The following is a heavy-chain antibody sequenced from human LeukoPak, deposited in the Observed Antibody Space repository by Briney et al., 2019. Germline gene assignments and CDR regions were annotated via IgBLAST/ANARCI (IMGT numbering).Heavy chain of an antibody. D-gene: IGHD3-3*01. CDR2: VYYSGST. CDR3: AREGYDFWSGYPNWFDP. V-gene: IGHV4-30-4*08. J-gene: IGHJ5*02. Sequence: SQTLSLTCTVSGGSISSGDYYWSWIRQPPGKGLEWIGYVYYSGSTYYNPSLKSRVTISVDTSKNQFSLKLSSVTAADTAVYYCAREGYDFWSGYPNWFDPWGQGTLVTVSS. CDR1: GGSISSGDYY.